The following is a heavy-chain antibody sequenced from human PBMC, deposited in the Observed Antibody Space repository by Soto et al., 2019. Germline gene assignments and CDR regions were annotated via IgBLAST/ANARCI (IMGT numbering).Heavy chain of an antibody. CDR3: ARERGYSGYGVMGRGFDY. D-gene: IGHD5-12*01. CDR2: INHSGST. CDR1: GGSFSGYY. Sequence: QVQLQQWGAGLLKPSETLSLTCAVYGGSFSGYYWSWIRQPPGKGLEWIGEINHSGSTNYNPSLKGRVTISVDTSKNQFSLTLSSVTAADTAVYYCARERGYSGYGVMGRGFDYWGQGTLVTVSS. J-gene: IGHJ4*02. V-gene: IGHV4-34*01.